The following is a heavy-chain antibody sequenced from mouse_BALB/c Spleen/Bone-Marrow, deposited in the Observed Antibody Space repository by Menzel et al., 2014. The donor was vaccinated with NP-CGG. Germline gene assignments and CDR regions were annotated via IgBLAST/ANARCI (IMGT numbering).Heavy chain of an antibody. J-gene: IGHJ2*01. CDR3: ARGTGYYFDY. Sequence: DVHLVESGPSLVKPSQPLSLTCSVTGDSITNAYWNWIRKFPGNKIVYMGYISYSGNTYYNPSLKSRISITRDTPKNQFYLQLNSVTTEDTATYFCARGTGYYFDYWGQGTTLTVSS. V-gene: IGHV3-8*02. CDR2: ISYSGNT. D-gene: IGHD3-3*01. CDR1: GDSITNAY.